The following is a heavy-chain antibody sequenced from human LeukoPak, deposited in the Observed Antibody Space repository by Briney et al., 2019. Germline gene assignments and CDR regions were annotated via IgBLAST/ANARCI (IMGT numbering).Heavy chain of an antibody. CDR3: AGAVAGTDYFDY. CDR2: IYYSGST. V-gene: IGHV4-59*08. Sequence: SETLSLTCTVSGGSISSYYWSWIRQPPGEGLEWIGYIYYSGSTNYNPSLKSRVTISVDTSKNQFSLKLSSVTAADTAVYYCAGAVAGTDYFDYWGQGTLVTVSS. J-gene: IGHJ4*02. CDR1: GGSISSYY. D-gene: IGHD6-19*01.